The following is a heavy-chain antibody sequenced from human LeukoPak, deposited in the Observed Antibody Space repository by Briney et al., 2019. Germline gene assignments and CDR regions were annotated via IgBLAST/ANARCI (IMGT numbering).Heavy chain of an antibody. CDR3: AIFLATVTTVVDY. CDR1: GYSFTSYW. CDR2: IYPGDSDT. J-gene: IGHJ4*02. V-gene: IGHV5-51*01. D-gene: IGHD4-17*01. Sequence: GESLKISCKGSGYSFTSYWIGWVRQMPGKGLEWMGIIYPGDSDTRYSPSFQGQVTISADKSISTAYLQWSSLKATDTAMYYCAIFLATVTTVVDYWGQGTLVTVSS.